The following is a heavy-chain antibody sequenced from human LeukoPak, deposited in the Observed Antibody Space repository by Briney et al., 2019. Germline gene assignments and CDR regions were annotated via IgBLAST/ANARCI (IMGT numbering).Heavy chain of an antibody. D-gene: IGHD3-3*01. CDR3: ARVSSTGDYDFWSGPTRPFDY. Sequence: GASVKVSCKASGYTFTSYGISWVRQAPGQGLEWMEWISAYNGNTNYAQKLQGRVTMTTDTSTSTAYMELRSLRSDDTAVYYCARVSSTGDYDFWSGPTRPFDYWGQGTLVTVSS. V-gene: IGHV1-18*01. CDR2: ISAYNGNT. J-gene: IGHJ4*02. CDR1: GYTFTSYG.